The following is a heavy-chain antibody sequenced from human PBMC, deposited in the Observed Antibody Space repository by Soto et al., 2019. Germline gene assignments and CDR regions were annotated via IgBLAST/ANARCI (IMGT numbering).Heavy chain of an antibody. CDR1: GGTFSSYA. Sequence: ASVKVSCKASGGTFSSYAISWVRQAPGQGLEWMGGIIPIFGTANYAQKFQGRVTITADESTSTAYMELSSLRSEDTAVYYCARDGIAVAGHFDYWGQGTLVTVSS. V-gene: IGHV1-69*13. CDR3: ARDGIAVAGHFDY. CDR2: IIPIFGTA. J-gene: IGHJ4*02. D-gene: IGHD6-19*01.